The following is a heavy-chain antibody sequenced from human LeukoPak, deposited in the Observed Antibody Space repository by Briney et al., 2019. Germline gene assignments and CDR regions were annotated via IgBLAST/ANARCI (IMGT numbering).Heavy chain of an antibody. V-gene: IGHV1-69*06. J-gene: IGHJ3*02. CDR3: ARGGLRYFDWIRDDAFDI. Sequence: ASVKVSCKASGGTFSSYAISWVRQAPGQGLEWMGGIIPIFGTANYAQKFQGRVTITADKSTSTAYMELSSLRSEDTAVYYCARGGLRYFDWIRDDAFDIWGQGTMVTVSS. CDR2: IIPIFGTA. D-gene: IGHD3-9*01. CDR1: GGTFSSYA.